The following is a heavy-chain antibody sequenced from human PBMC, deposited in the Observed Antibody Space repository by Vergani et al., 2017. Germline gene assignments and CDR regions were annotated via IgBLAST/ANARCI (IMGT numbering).Heavy chain of an antibody. CDR3: AKDKSVFGGWGQDPVLGVWYFDY. CDR1: GFTFSSYA. Sequence: EVQLLESGGGLVQPGGSLRLSCAASGFTFSSYAMSWVRQAPGKGLEWVSAISGSGGSTYYADSVKGRFTISRDNSKNRLYLQMNSLRAEDAAVYYCAKDKSVFGGWGQDPVLGVWYFDYWGQGTLVTVSS. CDR2: ISGSGGST. J-gene: IGHJ4*02. V-gene: IGHV3-23*01. D-gene: IGHD6-19*01.